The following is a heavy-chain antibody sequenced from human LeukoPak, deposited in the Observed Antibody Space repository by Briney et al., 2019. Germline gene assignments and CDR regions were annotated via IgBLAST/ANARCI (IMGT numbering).Heavy chain of an antibody. CDR2: VSGSGSST. J-gene: IGHJ4*02. D-gene: IGHD3-10*01. CDR1: GFTFSSYA. Sequence: PGGSLRLSCAASGFTFSSYAMSWVRQAPGKGLEWVSAVSGSGSSTYYADSVKGRFTISRGNSKNTLYLQMNSLRAEDTAVYYCAKAITMVRGVSPYYFDYWGQGTLVTVSS. V-gene: IGHV3-23*01. CDR3: AKAITMVRGVSPYYFDY.